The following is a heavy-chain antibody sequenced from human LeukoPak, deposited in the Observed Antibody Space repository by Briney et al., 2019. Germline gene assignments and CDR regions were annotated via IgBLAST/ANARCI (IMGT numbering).Heavy chain of an antibody. D-gene: IGHD4-17*01. CDR2: IGSAGDT. V-gene: IGHV3-13*04. CDR3: ARVLNFSRGTVTPLSNWYFDL. J-gene: IGHJ2*01. CDR1: GFTFSSYD. Sequence: GGSLRLSCAASGFTFSSYDMHWVRQATGKGLEWVSAIGSAGDTYYLDSVKGRFTISRENARKSFYLQMNSMRDGDTAVYYCARVLNFSRGTVTPLSNWYFDLWGRGTLVTVS.